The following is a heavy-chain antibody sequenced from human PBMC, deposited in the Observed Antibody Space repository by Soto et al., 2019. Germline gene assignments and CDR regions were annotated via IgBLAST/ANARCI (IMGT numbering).Heavy chain of an antibody. V-gene: IGHV1-69*01. D-gene: IGHD6-6*01. CDR2: IIPIFGTA. J-gene: IGHJ6*02. CDR1: GGTFSSYA. CDR3: ALRGDSSSWRYYYYGMDV. Sequence: QVQLVQSGAEVQKPGSSVKVSCKASGGTFSSYAISWVRQAPGQGLEWMGGIIPIFGTANYAQKFQGRVTITADESTSTAYMELSSLRSEDTAVYYCALRGDSSSWRYYYYGMDVWGQGTTVTVSS.